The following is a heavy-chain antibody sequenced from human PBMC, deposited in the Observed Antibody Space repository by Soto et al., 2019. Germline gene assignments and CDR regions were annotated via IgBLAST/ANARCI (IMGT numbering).Heavy chain of an antibody. D-gene: IGHD5-18*01. V-gene: IGHV4-30-2*01. J-gene: IGHJ4*02. CDR1: GGSISSGGYS. CDR3: DREADSLNFDY. Sequence: SETLSLTCAVSGGSISSGGYSWSWIRQPPGKGLEWIGYIYHSGSTYYNPSLKSRVTISVDRSKNQFSLKLSSVTAADTAVYYCDREADSLNFDYWGQGTLVTVSS. CDR2: IYHSGST.